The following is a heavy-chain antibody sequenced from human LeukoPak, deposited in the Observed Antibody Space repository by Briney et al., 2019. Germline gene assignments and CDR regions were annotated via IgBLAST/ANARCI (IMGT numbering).Heavy chain of an antibody. D-gene: IGHD6-19*01. CDR2: IYPGDSDT. Sequence: GESLKTSCKGSGYRFTTYWIGWVRQVPGKGLEWVGIIYPGDSDTRYSPSFQGQVTITADKSISTAYLQWSSRKASDTAMYYCARHGSPYYYYGMDVWGEGTTVTVSS. CDR1: GYRFTTYW. J-gene: IGHJ6*01. V-gene: IGHV5-51*01. CDR3: ARHGSPYYYYGMDV.